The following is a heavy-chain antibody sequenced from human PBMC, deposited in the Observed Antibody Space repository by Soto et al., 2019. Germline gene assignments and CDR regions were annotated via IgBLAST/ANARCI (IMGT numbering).Heavy chain of an antibody. D-gene: IGHD6-6*01. CDR2: IKQDGSEK. Sequence: EVQLVESGGGLVQPGGSLRLSCAASGFTFSSYWMSWVRQAPGKGLEWVANIKQDGSEKYYVDSVKGRFIISRDNAKNSLYLQMNSLRAEDTAVYYCARDSSSSGDAFDIWGQGTMVTVSS. J-gene: IGHJ3*02. CDR3: ARDSSSSGDAFDI. CDR1: GFTFSSYW. V-gene: IGHV3-7*01.